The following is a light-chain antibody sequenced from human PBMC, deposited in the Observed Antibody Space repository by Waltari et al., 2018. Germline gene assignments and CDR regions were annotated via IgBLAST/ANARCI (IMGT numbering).Light chain of an antibody. CDR3: SSYTGRGTVI. CDR2: DVT. Sequence: QSALTQPASVSGSPGQSITISCTGTSRDVGYFNHVSWFQHHPDSAPKLLIYDVTDRPSGVSSRFSGSKSVNTASLTISGLQAEDEADYYCSSYTGRGTVIFGGGTKLTVL. V-gene: IGLV2-14*01. CDR1: SRDVGYFNH. J-gene: IGLJ2*01.